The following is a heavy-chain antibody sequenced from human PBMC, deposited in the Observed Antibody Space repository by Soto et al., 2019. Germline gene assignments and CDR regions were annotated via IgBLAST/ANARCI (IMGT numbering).Heavy chain of an antibody. CDR2: ISGSGGST. V-gene: IGHV3-23*01. CDR3: AKEANYYGSGSYRYRNWFDP. J-gene: IGHJ5*02. D-gene: IGHD3-10*01. CDR1: GFTFSSYA. Sequence: GGSLRLSCAASGFTFSSYAMSWVRQAPGKGLEWVSAISGSGGSTYYADSVKGRFTISRDNSKNTLYLQMNSLRAEDTAVYYCAKEANYYGSGSYRYRNWFDPWGQGTLVTVSS.